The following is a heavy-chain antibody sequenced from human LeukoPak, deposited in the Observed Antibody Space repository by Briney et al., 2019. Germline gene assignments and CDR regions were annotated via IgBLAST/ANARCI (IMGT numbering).Heavy chain of an antibody. CDR2: ISNSGSTI. V-gene: IGHV3-11*01. CDR1: GFTFSDYF. Sequence: GGSLRLSCAASGFTFSDYFMSWIRQAPQKGLEWVSYISNSGSTIYYADSVKGRFTISRDNAKDSLYLQINSLRAEDTAVYYCARDYYASESYYNPSWGQGTLVTVSS. CDR3: ARDYYASESYYNPS. D-gene: IGHD3-10*01. J-gene: IGHJ5*02.